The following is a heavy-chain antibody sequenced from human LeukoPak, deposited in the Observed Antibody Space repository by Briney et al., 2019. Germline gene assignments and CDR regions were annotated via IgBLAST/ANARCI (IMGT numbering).Heavy chain of an antibody. V-gene: IGHV4-39*01. CDR1: GGSISSSSHF. J-gene: IGHJ4*02. Sequence: SETLSLTCSVSGGSISSSSHFWGWIRQPPGKGLEWIGSIYYSGNTYYNPSLKSRVTMSVDTSKNHFSLKVTAVTPADTAMYYCARHENIVVVAAATAFGYWGQGTLVTVSS. CDR2: IYYSGNT. D-gene: IGHD2-15*01. CDR3: ARHENIVVVAAATAFGY.